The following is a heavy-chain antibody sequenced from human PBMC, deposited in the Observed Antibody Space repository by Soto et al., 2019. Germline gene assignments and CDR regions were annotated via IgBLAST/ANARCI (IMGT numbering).Heavy chain of an antibody. Sequence: PGGTLRLSCAASGFTFSSYSMNWVRQAPGKGLEWVSSISSSSSYIYYADSVKGRFTISRDNAKNSLYLQMNSLRAEDTAVYYCARDWSAGYDYWGQGTLVTVSS. V-gene: IGHV3-21*01. CDR3: ARDWSAGYDY. J-gene: IGHJ4*02. D-gene: IGHD3-9*01. CDR2: ISSSSSYI. CDR1: GFTFSSYS.